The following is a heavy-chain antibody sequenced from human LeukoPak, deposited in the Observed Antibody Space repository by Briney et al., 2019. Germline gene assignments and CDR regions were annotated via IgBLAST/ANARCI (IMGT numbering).Heavy chain of an antibody. D-gene: IGHD3-22*01. J-gene: IGHJ4*02. CDR3: ARGGYYEPPHDY. CDR2: INSDGSST. Sequence: ETLSLTCTVSGGSISSSSYYWGWIRQPPGKGLVWVSRINSDGSSTSYADSVKGRFTISRDNAKNTLYLQMNSLRAEDTAVYYCARGGYYEPPHDYWGQGTLVTVSS. V-gene: IGHV3-74*01. CDR1: GGSISSSSYY.